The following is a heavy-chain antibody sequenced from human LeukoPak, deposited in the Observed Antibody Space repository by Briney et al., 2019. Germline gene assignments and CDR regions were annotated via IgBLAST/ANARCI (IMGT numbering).Heavy chain of an antibody. CDR2: ISAYNGNT. V-gene: IGHV1-18*01. D-gene: IGHD2-2*01. CDR3: AKGASSPYLVDFDY. J-gene: IGHJ4*02. CDR1: GGTFSSYA. Sequence: ASVKVSCKASGGTFSSYAISWVRQAPGQGLEWMGWISAYNGNTNYAQKLQGRVTMTTDTPTSIAYMELRSLRSDDTAVYYCAKGASSPYLVDFDYWGQGTLVTVSS.